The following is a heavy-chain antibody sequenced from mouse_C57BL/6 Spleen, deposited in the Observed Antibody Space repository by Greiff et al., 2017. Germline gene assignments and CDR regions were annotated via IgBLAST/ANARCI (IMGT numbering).Heavy chain of an antibody. CDR2: ISDGGSYT. J-gene: IGHJ3*01. V-gene: IGHV5-4*03. CDR3: ARVSAEAWFAY. Sequence: DVKLVESGGGLVKPGGSLKLSCAASGFTFSSYAMSWVRQTPEKRLEWVATISDGGSYTYYPDNVKGRFTISRDNAKNNLYLQRRDLKSEDTAMYYCARVSAEAWFAYWGQGTLVTVSA. CDR1: GFTFSSYA.